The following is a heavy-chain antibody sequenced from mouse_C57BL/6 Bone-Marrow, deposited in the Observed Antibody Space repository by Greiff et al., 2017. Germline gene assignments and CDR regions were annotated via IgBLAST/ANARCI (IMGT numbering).Heavy chain of an antibody. Sequence: VQLQQPGAELVKPGASVKLSCKASGYTFTSYWMHWVKQRPGQGLEWIGMIHPNSGSTNYNEKFKSKATLTVDKSSSTAYMQLSSLTSEDSAVYYWAIAYYSNSYYAMDYWGQGTSVTVSS. CDR3: AIAYYSNSYYAMDY. CDR2: IHPNSGST. D-gene: IGHD2-5*01. V-gene: IGHV1-64*01. J-gene: IGHJ4*01. CDR1: GYTFTSYW.